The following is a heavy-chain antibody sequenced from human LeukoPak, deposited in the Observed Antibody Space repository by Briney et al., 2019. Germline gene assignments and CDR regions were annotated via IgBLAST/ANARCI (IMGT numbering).Heavy chain of an antibody. CDR3: VRAIQGIADF. V-gene: IGHV3-74*01. J-gene: IGHJ4*02. D-gene: IGHD6-13*01. Sequence: PGGSLRLSCAASGFAFSNYWMHWVRQPPGKGLVWVSRINGERNITNYADSVKGRFTISRDNAKNTLSLQMNGLTAADTATYYCVRAIQGIADFWGQGILVTVSS. CDR2: INGERNIT. CDR1: GFAFSNYW.